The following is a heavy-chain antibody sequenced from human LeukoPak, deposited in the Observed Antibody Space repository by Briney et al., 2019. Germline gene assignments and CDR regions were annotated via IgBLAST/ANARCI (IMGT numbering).Heavy chain of an antibody. V-gene: IGHV4-39*01. D-gene: IGHD6-6*01. J-gene: IGHJ4*02. Sequence: SETLSLTCTVSGGPFGSSYDYWGRVPQPPGRGLDWIVSIYYSRTSYYNPALKRRATISEDTSKTQFFLKLNFVTAADTAVYYCARHRIAARGSFDYWGQGTLVTVSS. CDR1: GGPFGSSYDY. CDR2: IYYSRTS. CDR3: ARHRIAARGSFDY.